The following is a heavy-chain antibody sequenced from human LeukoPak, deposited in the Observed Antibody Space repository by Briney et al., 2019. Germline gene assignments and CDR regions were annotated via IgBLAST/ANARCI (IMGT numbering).Heavy chain of an antibody. CDR2: ISGSGGST. J-gene: IGHJ4*02. CDR3: AKQLRGATRVFDY. Sequence: GGSLRLSCAASGFTFSSYGMHWVRQAPGKGLEWVSAISGSGGSTYYADSVKGRFTISRDNSKNTLYLQMNSLRAEDTAVYYCAKQLRGATRVFDYWGQGTLVTVSS. D-gene: IGHD1-26*01. V-gene: IGHV3-23*01. CDR1: GFTFSSYG.